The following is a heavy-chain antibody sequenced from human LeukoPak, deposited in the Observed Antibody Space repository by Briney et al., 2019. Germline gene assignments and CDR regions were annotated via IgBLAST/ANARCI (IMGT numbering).Heavy chain of an antibody. Sequence: PSETLSLTCTVSGGSISSSNYYWGWIRQPPGKGLEWIGNIYYSGSTYYNPSLKSRVTISVDTSKSHFSLKLSSVTAADTAVYYCARTYYYDSSTYPVFDYWGQGTLVTVSS. J-gene: IGHJ4*02. CDR1: GGSISSSNYY. D-gene: IGHD3-22*01. CDR2: IYYSGST. V-gene: IGHV4-39*02. CDR3: ARTYYYDSSTYPVFDY.